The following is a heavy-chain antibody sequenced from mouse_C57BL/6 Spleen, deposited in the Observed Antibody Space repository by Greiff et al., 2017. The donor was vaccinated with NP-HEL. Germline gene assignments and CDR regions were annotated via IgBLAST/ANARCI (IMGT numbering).Heavy chain of an antibody. CDR2: IYPGAGDT. CDR1: GYAFSSYW. Sequence: QVQLKQSGAELVKPGASVKISCKASGYAFSSYWMNWVKQRPGKGLEWIGQIYPGAGDTNYNGKFKGTATLTADKSSSTAYMQLSSLTSEDSAVYFCARGGGTDFDYWGQGTTLTVSS. CDR3: ARGGGTDFDY. J-gene: IGHJ2*01. V-gene: IGHV1-80*01. D-gene: IGHD4-1*01.